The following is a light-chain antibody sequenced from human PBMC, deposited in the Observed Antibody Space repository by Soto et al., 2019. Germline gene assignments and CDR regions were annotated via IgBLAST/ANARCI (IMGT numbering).Light chain of an antibody. CDR2: AAS. CDR1: QGIRSA. Sequence: IQVTQSPSSLSASVGDRVTITCRTSQGIRSALGWYQQKPGKVPKLLIYAASSLQTGVPSRFSGSGSGTEFTLTISSLQPDDFATYYCQQYNSYSWTFGQGTKVDIK. J-gene: IGKJ1*01. CDR3: QQYNSYSWT. V-gene: IGKV1-17*01.